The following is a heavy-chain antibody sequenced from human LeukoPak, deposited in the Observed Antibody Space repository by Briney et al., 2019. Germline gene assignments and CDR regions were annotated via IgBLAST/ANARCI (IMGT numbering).Heavy chain of an antibody. Sequence: ASVKVSCKASGYTFINYGVSWVRQAPGQGLEWMGWINPNSGGTNYAQKFQGRVTMTRDTSISTAYMELSRLRSDDTAVYYCASNLAARYENWFDPWGQGTLVTVSS. D-gene: IGHD6-6*01. CDR2: INPNSGGT. CDR3: ASNLAARYENWFDP. CDR1: GYTFINYG. V-gene: IGHV1-2*02. J-gene: IGHJ5*02.